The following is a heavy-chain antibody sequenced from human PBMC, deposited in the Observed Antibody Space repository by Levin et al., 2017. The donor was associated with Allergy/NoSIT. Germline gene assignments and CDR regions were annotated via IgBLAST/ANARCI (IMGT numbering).Heavy chain of an antibody. CDR1: GYTFTGYY. J-gene: IGHJ4*02. CDR3: ARDVSAVAPFDY. Sequence: GESLKISCKASGYTFTGYYMHWVRQAPGQGLEWMGRINPNSGGTNYAQKFQGRVTMTRDTSISTAYMELSRLRSDDTAVYYCARDVSAVAPFDYWGQGTLVTVSS. CDR2: INPNSGGT. D-gene: IGHD6-19*01. V-gene: IGHV1-2*06.